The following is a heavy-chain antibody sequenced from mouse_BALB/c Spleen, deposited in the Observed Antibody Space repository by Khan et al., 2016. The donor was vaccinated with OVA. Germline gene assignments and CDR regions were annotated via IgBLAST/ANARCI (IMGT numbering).Heavy chain of an antibody. J-gene: IGHJ3*01. D-gene: IGHD1-1*01. CDR3: ARGGYGRGFAY. Sequence: EVQLQESGPGLVKPSQSLSLTCSVTGYSIISGYYWYWIRQFPGNILEWMGYISYDGSNNYTPSLKYRTTITPDTSKNQFFLKLNSVTSEDTATYYGARGGYGRGFAYWGQGTLVTVSA. CDR1: GYSIISGYY. V-gene: IGHV3-6*02. CDR2: ISYDGSN.